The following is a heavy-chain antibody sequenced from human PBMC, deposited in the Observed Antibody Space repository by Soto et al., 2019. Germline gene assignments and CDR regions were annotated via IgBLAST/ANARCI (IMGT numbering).Heavy chain of an antibody. D-gene: IGHD3-10*01. V-gene: IGHV4-39*07. Sequence: TSETLSLTCTVSGGSVRSSTYYWGWIRQSPGKGLEWIGSIYYSGSTHNNPSLKSRVTMSVDTYKNQFSLKLMSVTAADTAVYYCARGPGTMAPFDYWGQGTLVTVSS. J-gene: IGHJ4*02. CDR3: ARGPGTMAPFDY. CDR1: GGSVRSSTYY. CDR2: IYYSGST.